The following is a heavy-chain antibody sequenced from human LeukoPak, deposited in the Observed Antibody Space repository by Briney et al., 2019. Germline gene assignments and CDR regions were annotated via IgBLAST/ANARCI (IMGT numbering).Heavy chain of an antibody. CDR1: GGSISSYY. V-gene: IGHV4-4*07. D-gene: IGHD3-3*01. J-gene: IGHJ3*02. CDR3: ARDPKITIFGVDDDAFDI. CDR2: IYTSGST. Sequence: PSETLSLTCSVSGGSISSYYWSWIRQPAGKGLEWIGRIYTSGSTNYNPSLKSRVTMSVDTSKNQLSLKLTSVTAADTAVYYCARDPKITIFGVDDDAFDIWGQGTMVTVSS.